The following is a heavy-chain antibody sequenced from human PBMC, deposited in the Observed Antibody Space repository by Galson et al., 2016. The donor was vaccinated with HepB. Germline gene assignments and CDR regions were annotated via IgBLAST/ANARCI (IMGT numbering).Heavy chain of an antibody. CDR1: GFTLSSYG. Sequence: CAASGFTLSSYGMHWVRQAPGKGLEWVAVIWNDGSYKYYTDSVKGRFTISRDNSKNKLFLQMNSLRVEDTAIYYCAREAADPLTAFDYWGQGTLVPVSS. D-gene: IGHD6-25*01. CDR3: AREAADPLTAFDY. V-gene: IGHV3-33*01. CDR2: IWNDGSYK. J-gene: IGHJ4*02.